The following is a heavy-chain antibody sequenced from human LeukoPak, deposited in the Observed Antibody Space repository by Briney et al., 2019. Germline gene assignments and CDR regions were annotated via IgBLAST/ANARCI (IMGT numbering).Heavy chain of an antibody. CDR3: ARDGDYYDSSGYYPDY. CDR2: ISGSGGST. CDR1: GFTFSSYA. J-gene: IGHJ4*02. V-gene: IGHV3-23*01. D-gene: IGHD3-22*01. Sequence: GGSLRLSCAASGFTFSSYAMSWVRQAPGKGLEWVSAISGSGGSTYYADSMKGRFTISRDNSKNTLYLQMNSLRAEDTAVYYCARDGDYYDSSGYYPDYWGQGTLVTVSS.